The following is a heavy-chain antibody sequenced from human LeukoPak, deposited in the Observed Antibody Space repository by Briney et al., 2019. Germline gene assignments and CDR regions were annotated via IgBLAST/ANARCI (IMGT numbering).Heavy chain of an antibody. Sequence: PGGSLRLSCAASGFTFSSYWMSWVRQAPGKGLEWVANIKQDGSEKYYVDSVKGRFTISRDNAKNSLYLQMNSLRAVDTAVYYCARRKSYCSGGSCYSAYYYCGMDVWGQGTTVTVSS. CDR2: IKQDGSEK. V-gene: IGHV3-7*01. CDR1: GFTFSSYW. CDR3: ARRKSYCSGGSCYSAYYYCGMDV. D-gene: IGHD2-15*01. J-gene: IGHJ6*02.